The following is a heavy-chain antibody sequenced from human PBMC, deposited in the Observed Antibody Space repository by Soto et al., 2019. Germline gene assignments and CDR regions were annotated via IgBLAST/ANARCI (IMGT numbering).Heavy chain of an antibody. CDR2: IYYSGST. V-gene: IGHV4-59*01. D-gene: IGHD6-13*01. J-gene: IGHJ6*02. Sequence: SETLSLTCTASGGSISSYYRSWIRQPSGKGLEWIGQIYYSGSTNYNPSLKSRFTISVDTSKNQFSLKLSYVTAADTPAHDRARNIAAARPIGGMDGWGQGTTITVSS. CDR1: GGSISSYY. CDR3: ARNIAAARPIGGMDG.